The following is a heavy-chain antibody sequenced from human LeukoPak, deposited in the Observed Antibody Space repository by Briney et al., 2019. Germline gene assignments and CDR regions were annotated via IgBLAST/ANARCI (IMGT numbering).Heavy chain of an antibody. J-gene: IGHJ4*02. D-gene: IGHD2-15*01. CDR2: ISAYNGNT. Sequence: ASVKVSCKVSGYTFTSYGISWVRQAPGQGLEWMGWISAYNGNTNYAQKLQGRVTMTTDTSTSTAYMELRSLRSDDTAVYYCASGYCSGGSCYSLDYWGQGTLVTVSS. CDR1: GYTFTSYG. CDR3: ASGYCSGGSCYSLDY. V-gene: IGHV1-18*01.